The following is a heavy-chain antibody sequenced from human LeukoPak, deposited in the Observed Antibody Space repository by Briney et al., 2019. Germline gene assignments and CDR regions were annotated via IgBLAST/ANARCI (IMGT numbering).Heavy chain of an antibody. Sequence: SETLSVTCAVYGGSFSGYYWSWIRHPPGKGLESIGEINHSGSTNYNPSLKSRVTISVDTSKNQFSLKLSSVTAADTAVYYCARGLRYFDWLPPALIDYWGQGTLVTVSS. J-gene: IGHJ4*02. D-gene: IGHD3-9*01. V-gene: IGHV4-34*01. CDR1: GGSFSGYY. CDR3: ARGLRYFDWLPPALIDY. CDR2: INHSGST.